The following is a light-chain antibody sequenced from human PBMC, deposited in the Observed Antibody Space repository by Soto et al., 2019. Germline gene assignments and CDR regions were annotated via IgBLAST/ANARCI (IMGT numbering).Light chain of an antibody. CDR3: CSYAGSSTFYV. CDR1: SSDVGSYNL. CDR2: EGS. V-gene: IGLV2-23*01. Sequence: QSVLTQPASVSGSPGQSITISCTGTSSDVGSYNLVSWYQQHPGKAPKLMIYEGSKRPSGVSNSFSGSKSGNTASLTIFGLQAEDEADYYCCSYAGSSTFYVFGTGTKVTVL. J-gene: IGLJ1*01.